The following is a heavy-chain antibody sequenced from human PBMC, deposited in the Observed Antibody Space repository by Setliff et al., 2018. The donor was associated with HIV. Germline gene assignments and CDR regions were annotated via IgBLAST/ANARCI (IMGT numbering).Heavy chain of an antibody. CDR1: GYTFTSYY. CDR3: ARDADYDFWSGYPHYFDY. Sequence: ASVKVSCKASGYTFTSYYIHWVRQAPGQGLEWMGIINPSGDNTNYALKFQGRVTMTRDTSTSTVYMELSSPRSEDTAVYYCARDADYDFWSGYPHYFDYWGQGTLVTVSS. D-gene: IGHD3-3*01. J-gene: IGHJ4*02. V-gene: IGHV1-46*01. CDR2: INPSGDNT.